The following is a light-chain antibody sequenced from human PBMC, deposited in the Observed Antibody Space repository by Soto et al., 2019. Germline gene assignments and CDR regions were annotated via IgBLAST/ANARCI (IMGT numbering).Light chain of an antibody. Sequence: QLVLTQPSSLSASPGASASLTCTLRSGINVGTYRIYWYQQKPGSPPQYLLRYKSDSDKQQGSGVPSRFSGSKDASANAGILLISGLQSEDEAGYYCMIWHSSAYVFGTGTKLTVL. J-gene: IGLJ1*01. CDR3: MIWHSSAYV. CDR2: YKSDSDK. V-gene: IGLV5-45*03. CDR1: SGINVGTYR.